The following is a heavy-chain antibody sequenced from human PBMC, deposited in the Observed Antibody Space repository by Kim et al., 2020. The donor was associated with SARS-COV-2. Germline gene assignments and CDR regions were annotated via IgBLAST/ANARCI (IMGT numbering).Heavy chain of an antibody. J-gene: IGHJ3*02. Sequence: SETLSLTCTVSGGSISSYYWSWIRQPPGKGLEWIGYIYYSGSTNYNPSLKSRVTISVDTSKNQFSLKLSSVTAADTAVYYCAREKDYYDSSGYYYDAFDIWGQGTMVTVSS. V-gene: IGHV4-59*01. D-gene: IGHD3-22*01. CDR1: GGSISSYY. CDR2: IYYSGST. CDR3: AREKDYYDSSGYYYDAFDI.